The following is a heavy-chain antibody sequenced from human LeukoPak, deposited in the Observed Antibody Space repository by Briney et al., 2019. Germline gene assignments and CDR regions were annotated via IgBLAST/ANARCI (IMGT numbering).Heavy chain of an antibody. CDR2: IYPGDSDT. V-gene: IGHV5-51*01. CDR1: GYNFATNW. D-gene: IGHD5-18*01. J-gene: IGHJ4*02. CDR3: ARPSSYGHGNIDY. Sequence: GESLKISCKGSGYNFATNWIGWVRQMPGKGLEWMGMIYPGDSDTRYSPSFQGQVTISADKSISTAYLQWSSLKASDTAMYYCARPSSYGHGNIDYWGQGTLVTVSS.